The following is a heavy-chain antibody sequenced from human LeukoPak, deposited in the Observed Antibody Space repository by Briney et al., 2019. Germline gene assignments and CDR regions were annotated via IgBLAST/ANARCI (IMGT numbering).Heavy chain of an antibody. V-gene: IGHV3-53*01. CDR2: IKSDGTT. CDR3: ARLRRGY. J-gene: IGHJ4*02. Sequence: AGSLRLSCAASGLTVTSKHMSWVRQAPGKGLEWVSLIKSDGTTEYADSVKGRFTISRDNSKNTLFLQMNSLRVEDTAVYYCARLRRGYWGRGTPVTVSS. CDR1: GLTVTSKH.